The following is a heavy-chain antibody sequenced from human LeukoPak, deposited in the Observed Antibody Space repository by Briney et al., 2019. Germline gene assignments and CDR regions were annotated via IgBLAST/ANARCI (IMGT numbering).Heavy chain of an antibody. J-gene: IGHJ3*02. CDR3: AKDLSSVAGFFDI. CDR2: ISGSGGNT. D-gene: IGHD6-19*01. V-gene: IGHV3-23*01. CDR1: GFTFSSYA. Sequence: GGSLRLSCAASGFTFSSYAMSWVRQAPGKGLEWVSAISGSGGNTYYADSVKGRFTISRDNSKNTLYLQMNSLEAKDTAVYYCAKDLSSVAGFFDIWGQGTMVTVSS.